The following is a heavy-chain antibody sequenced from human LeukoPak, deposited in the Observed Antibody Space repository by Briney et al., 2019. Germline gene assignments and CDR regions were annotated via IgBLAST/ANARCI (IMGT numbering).Heavy chain of an antibody. CDR3: ARVGRGDHTWGSYYCDH. Sequence: SETLSLTCTVSGGSFSSYHWSWLRQPPGKGREWIGYISSSGSTSYNPSLKSRVTISVDTFKNQFSLKLRSVTAADTAVYYCARVGRGDHTWGSYYCDHWGQGTLVSVSS. J-gene: IGHJ4*02. CDR2: ISSSGST. CDR1: GGSFSSYH. V-gene: IGHV4-59*13. D-gene: IGHD3-16*01.